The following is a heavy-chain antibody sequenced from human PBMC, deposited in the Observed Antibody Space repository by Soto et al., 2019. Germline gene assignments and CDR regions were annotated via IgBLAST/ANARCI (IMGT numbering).Heavy chain of an antibody. V-gene: IGHV3-30-3*01. CDR2: ISYDRSNK. J-gene: IGHJ6*02. Sequence: GGSLRLSCAASGFTFSSYAMHWVRQAPGKGLEWVAVISYDRSNKYYADSVKGRFTISRDNSKNTLYLQMNSLRAEDTAVYYCARPVLRFLEWLLGMDVWGQGTTVTVSS. D-gene: IGHD3-3*01. CDR1: GFTFSSYA. CDR3: ARPVLRFLEWLLGMDV.